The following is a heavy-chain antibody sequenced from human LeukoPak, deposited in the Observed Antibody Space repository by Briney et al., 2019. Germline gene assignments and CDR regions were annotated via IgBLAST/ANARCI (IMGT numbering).Heavy chain of an antibody. D-gene: IGHD3-10*01. CDR1: GYTFTSYG. CDR3: ARDQTYYYGSGSSNYYYYGMDV. Sequence: ASVKASCKASGYTFTSYGISWVRQAPGQGLEWMGWISAYNGNTNYAQKLQGRVTMTTDTSTSTAYMELRSLRSDDTAVYYCARDQTYYYGSGSSNYYYYGMDVWGQGTTVTVSS. J-gene: IGHJ6*02. CDR2: ISAYNGNT. V-gene: IGHV1-18*01.